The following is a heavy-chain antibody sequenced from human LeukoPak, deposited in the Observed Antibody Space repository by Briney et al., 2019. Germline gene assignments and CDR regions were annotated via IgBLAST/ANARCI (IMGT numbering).Heavy chain of an antibody. CDR3: ARDSPNEGILWWSIDY. D-gene: IGHD2-21*01. J-gene: IGHJ4*02. CDR1: GFTFSSYG. CDR2: ISGSGGST. Sequence: GGSLRLSCAASGFTFSSYGMSWVRQAPGKGLEWVSAISGSGGSTYYADSVKGRFTISRDNSKNTLYLQMNSLRAEDTAVYYCARDSPNEGILWWSIDYWGQGTLVTVSS. V-gene: IGHV3-23*01.